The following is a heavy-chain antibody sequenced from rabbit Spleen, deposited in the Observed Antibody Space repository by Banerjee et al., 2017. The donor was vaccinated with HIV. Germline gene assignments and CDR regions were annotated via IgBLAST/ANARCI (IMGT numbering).Heavy chain of an antibody. J-gene: IGHJ6*01. CDR1: GFSFSNNYW. D-gene: IGHD6-1*01. CDR2: IYPGSSGTT. CDR3: ARTYASSVAYWWYNL. V-gene: IGHV1S40*01. Sequence: QSLEESGGDLVKPGASLTLTCTASGFSFSNNYWICWVRQAPGKGLEWIGCIYPGSSGTTYYASWAKGRFTISSHNAQNTLYLQMTSLTAADTATYFCARTYASSVAYWWYNLWGPGTLVTVS.